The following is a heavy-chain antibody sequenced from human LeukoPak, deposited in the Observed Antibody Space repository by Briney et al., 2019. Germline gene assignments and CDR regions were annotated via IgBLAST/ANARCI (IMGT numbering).Heavy chain of an antibody. CDR3: ARHSETCSGGSCFLDYFDY. CDR1: GGSISSYY. V-gene: IGHV4-59*08. J-gene: IGHJ4*02. D-gene: IGHD2-15*01. Sequence: SETLSLTCTVSGGSISSYYWSWIRQPPGKGLEWIGYIYYSGSTKYNPSLKSRLTISVDAPKNHFSLRLTSVTAADTAVYYCARHSETCSGGSCFLDYFDYWGQGTLVTVSS. CDR2: IYYSGST.